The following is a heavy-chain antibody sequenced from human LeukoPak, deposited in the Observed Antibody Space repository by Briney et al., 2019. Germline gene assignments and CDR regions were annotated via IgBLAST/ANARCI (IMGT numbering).Heavy chain of an antibody. V-gene: IGHV5-10-1*01. CDR2: IDPSDSYT. CDR3: ARQTGGYGGNLGGGGDFDY. CDR1: GYSFTSYW. D-gene: IGHD4-23*01. Sequence: GESLQISCKGSGYSFTSYWISWVRQMPGKGLEWMGRIDPSDSYTNYSPSFQGHVTISADKSISTAYLQWSSLKASDTAMYYCARQTGGYGGNLGGGGDFDYWGREPWSPSPQ. J-gene: IGHJ4*02.